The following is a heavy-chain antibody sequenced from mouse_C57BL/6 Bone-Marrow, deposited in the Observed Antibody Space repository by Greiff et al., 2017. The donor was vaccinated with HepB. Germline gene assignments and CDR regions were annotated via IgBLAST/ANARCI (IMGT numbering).Heavy chain of an antibody. CDR1: GFSLTSYG. CDR3: DRNSRQLRLRAMDY. CDR2: IWSGGST. J-gene: IGHJ4*01. D-gene: IGHD3-2*02. Sequence: VMLVESGPGLVQPSQSLSITCTVSGFSLTSYGVHWVRQSPGKGLEWLGVIWSGGSTDYNAAFIFRLSISKDNSKSQVFFKMNSLQADDTDIYYCDRNSRQLRLRAMDYWGQGTSVTVSS. V-gene: IGHV2-2*01.